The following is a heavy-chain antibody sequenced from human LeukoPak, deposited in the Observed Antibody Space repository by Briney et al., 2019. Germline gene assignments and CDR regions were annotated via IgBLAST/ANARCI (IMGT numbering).Heavy chain of an antibody. CDR1: GFSLSTSGMR. V-gene: IGHV2-70*04. CDR3: ARDVVVPAAMGYYYYYMDV. CDR2: LDRDDDK. D-gene: IGHD2-2*01. Sequence: ASGPPLVKPTQTLTLTCTFSGFSLSTSGMRVSWIRQPPGKALEWLARLDRDDDKFYSTSLKTRLTISKDTSKNQVVLTMTNMDPVDTATYYCARDVVVPAAMGYYYYYMDVWGKGTTVTVSS. J-gene: IGHJ6*03.